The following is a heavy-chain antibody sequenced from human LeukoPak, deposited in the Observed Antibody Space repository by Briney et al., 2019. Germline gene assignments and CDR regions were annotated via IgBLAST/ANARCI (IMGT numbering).Heavy chain of an antibody. D-gene: IGHD2-15*01. Sequence: GGSLRLSCAASGFSFTTNWMHWVRQTPGKRLEWVAELNEDGTVRYYVDSVKGRFTISRDNAKNSLYLQMNRLRAEDTGVYFCANVPRSTVSYWGRGTLVTVSS. CDR3: ANVPRSTVSY. V-gene: IGHV3-7*01. J-gene: IGHJ4*02. CDR2: LNEDGTVR. CDR1: GFSFTTNW.